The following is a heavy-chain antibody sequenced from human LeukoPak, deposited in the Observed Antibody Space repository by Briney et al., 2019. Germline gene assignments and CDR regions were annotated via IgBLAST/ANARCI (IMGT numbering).Heavy chain of an antibody. CDR2: INPSGGST. V-gene: IGHV1-46*01. CDR1: GYTFTSYY. J-gene: IGHJ4*02. CDR3: ARVGEMATIGGEFDY. D-gene: IGHD5-24*01. Sequence: ASVKVSCKASGYTFTSYYMHWVRQAPGQGLEWMGIINPSGGSTSYAQKFQGRVTMTRDTSTSTVYMELSSLRSEDTAMYYCARVGEMATIGGEFDYWGQGTLVTVSS.